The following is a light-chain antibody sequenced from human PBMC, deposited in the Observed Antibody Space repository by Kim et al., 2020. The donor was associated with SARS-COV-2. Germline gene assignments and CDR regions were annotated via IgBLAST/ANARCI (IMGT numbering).Light chain of an antibody. CDR1: SLRSYY. Sequence: ALGQTVRITCEGDSLRSYYATWYQQKPGQAPILVIYGKNNRPSGIPDRFSGSSSGNTASLTITGAQAEDEADYYCNSRDSNDNVVFGGGTQLTVL. V-gene: IGLV3-19*01. CDR2: GKN. J-gene: IGLJ2*01. CDR3: NSRDSNDNVV.